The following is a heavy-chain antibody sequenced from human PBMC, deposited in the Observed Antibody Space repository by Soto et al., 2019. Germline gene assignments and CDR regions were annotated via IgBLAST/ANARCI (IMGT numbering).Heavy chain of an antibody. Sequence: QVQLVESGGGVVQPGRSLRLSCATSGFTFSTFSMHWVRQAPGKGLEWVAHISYDGSEKDYADSVKGRFTISRDNSDNTLFLQMNSLTSEDTGVYYGARGPESCDFWGQGTLVTGPS. CDR1: GFTFSTFS. CDR3: ARGPESCDF. CDR2: ISYDGSEK. V-gene: IGHV3-30*04. J-gene: IGHJ4*02.